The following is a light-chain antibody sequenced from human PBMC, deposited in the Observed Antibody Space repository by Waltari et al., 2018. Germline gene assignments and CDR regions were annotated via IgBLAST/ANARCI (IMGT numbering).Light chain of an antibody. Sequence: QSVLTQPPSASGTPGPRVTISFSGSSSNLGSHYVSLYPQLPGTTPKLLIYRNNQRPSGVPDRFSGSKSGTSASLAISGLRSEDEADYYCAAWDDSLSGVVFGGGTKLTVL. CDR2: RNN. CDR1: SSNLGSHY. CDR3: AAWDDSLSGVV. J-gene: IGLJ2*01. V-gene: IGLV1-47*01.